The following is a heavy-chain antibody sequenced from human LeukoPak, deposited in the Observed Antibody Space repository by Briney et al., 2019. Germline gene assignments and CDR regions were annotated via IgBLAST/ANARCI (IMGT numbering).Heavy chain of an antibody. CDR3: ARGILWWRSNRNWFDP. Sequence: SETLSLTCAVYGGSFSGYYWSWIRQPPGKGLEWIGEINHSGSTNYNPSLKSRVTISVDTSKNQFSPKLSSVTAADTAVYYCARGILWWRSNRNWFDPWGQGTLVTVSS. D-gene: IGHD2-21*01. CDR1: GGSFSGYY. V-gene: IGHV4-34*01. CDR2: INHSGST. J-gene: IGHJ5*02.